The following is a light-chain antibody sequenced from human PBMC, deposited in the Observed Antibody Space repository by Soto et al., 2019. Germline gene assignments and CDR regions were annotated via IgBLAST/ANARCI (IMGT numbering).Light chain of an antibody. J-gene: IGLJ1*01. V-gene: IGLV3-21*02. Sequence: SYELPQPPSVPVAPGQTARITCGGEKVENKNVHWYQQKAGQAPVLVVFDDADRPSGIPDRFSGSYSGNTATLTISRVEAGDEADYYCLVWESSSDQYVFGTGTKVTVL. CDR1: KVENKN. CDR2: DDA. CDR3: LVWESSSDQYV.